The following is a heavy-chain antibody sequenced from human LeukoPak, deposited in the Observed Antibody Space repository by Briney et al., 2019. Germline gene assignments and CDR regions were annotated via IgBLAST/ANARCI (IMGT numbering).Heavy chain of an antibody. Sequence: ASVKGSCKASGYTFTGYYMHWVRQAPGQGLEWMGRIHPNSGGTNYAQKFQGRITMTRDTSISTAYMELSRLTSDDTAVYYCARRTAEDLDYWGQGTLVTVSS. D-gene: IGHD1-14*01. V-gene: IGHV1-2*06. CDR1: GYTFTGYY. CDR3: ARRTAEDLDY. J-gene: IGHJ4*02. CDR2: IHPNSGGT.